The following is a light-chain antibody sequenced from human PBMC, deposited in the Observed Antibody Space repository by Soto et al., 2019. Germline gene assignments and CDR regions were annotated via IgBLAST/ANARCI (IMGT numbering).Light chain of an antibody. CDR3: SSYTSSTTLVV. CDR2: DVS. CDR1: SSDVGGYNY. J-gene: IGLJ2*01. V-gene: IGLV2-14*03. Sequence: QSALTQPASVSGSPGQSITISCSGTSSDVGGYNYVSWYQQHPGKAPKLMIFDVSDRPSGVSYRFSGSKSGNMASLTISGLQAEDGADYYCSSYTSSTTLVVFGGGTKLTVL.